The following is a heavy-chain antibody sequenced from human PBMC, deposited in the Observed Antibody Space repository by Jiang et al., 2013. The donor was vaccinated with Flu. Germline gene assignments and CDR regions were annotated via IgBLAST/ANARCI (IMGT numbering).Heavy chain of an antibody. CDR2: IDWDDDK. CDR1: GFSLSTSGMC. D-gene: IGHD3-10*01. CDR3: ARISGDGGYGHDAFDI. Sequence: VKPTQTLTLTCTFSGFSLSTSGMCVSWIRQPPGKALEWLALIDWDDDKYYSTSLKTRLTISKDTSKNQVVLTMTNMDPVDTATYYCARISGDGGYGHDAFDIWGQGTMVTVSS. V-gene: IGHV2-70*01. J-gene: IGHJ3*02.